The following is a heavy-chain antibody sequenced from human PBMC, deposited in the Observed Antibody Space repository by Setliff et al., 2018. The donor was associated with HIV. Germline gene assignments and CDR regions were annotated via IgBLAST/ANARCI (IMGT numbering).Heavy chain of an antibody. D-gene: IGHD3-22*01. Sequence: SETLSLTCTVSGGSIRSSTYYWGWIRQSPGKGLEWIGYIYYSGSTNYNPSLKSRVTISVDTSKNQFSLKLSSVTAADTAVYYCARDRNYYDSSVFDYWGQGTLVTVSS. CDR1: GGSIRSSTYY. J-gene: IGHJ4*02. CDR3: ARDRNYYDSSVFDY. V-gene: IGHV4-61*05. CDR2: IYYSGST.